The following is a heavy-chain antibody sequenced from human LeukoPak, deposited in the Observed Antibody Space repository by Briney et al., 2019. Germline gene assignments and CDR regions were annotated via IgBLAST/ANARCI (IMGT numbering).Heavy chain of an antibody. CDR1: GFTFSSYG. J-gene: IGHJ4*02. V-gene: IGHV3-30*03. CDR3: ARGRLRAFDYFAS. D-gene: IGHD2/OR15-2a*01. Sequence: PGGSLRLSCAASGFTFSSYGMHWVRQAPGKGLEWLAFISYNGSNQNYADSVKGRFTISRDNSKNTVYLQQNSLRAEDTAVYYCARGRLRAFDYFASWSQGTLVTVSS. CDR2: ISYNGSNQ.